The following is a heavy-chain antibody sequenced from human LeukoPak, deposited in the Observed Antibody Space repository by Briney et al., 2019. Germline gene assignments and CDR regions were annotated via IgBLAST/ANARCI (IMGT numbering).Heavy chain of an antibody. CDR3: VRDYSNFVQGD. CDR1: GDSISSSHYY. CDR2: IYSGGER. D-gene: IGHD4-11*01. Sequence: PSETLSLTCTVSGDSISSSHYYWGWIRQSPGKGLEWIGSIYSGGERHYNPSLNSRVTIFLDTSKNRFSLNLISVTATDTAVYYCVRDYSNFVQGDWGQGTLVTVSS. J-gene: IGHJ4*02. V-gene: IGHV4-39*02.